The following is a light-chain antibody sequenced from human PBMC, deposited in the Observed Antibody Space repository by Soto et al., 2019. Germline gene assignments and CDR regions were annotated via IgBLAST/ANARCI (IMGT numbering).Light chain of an antibody. CDR3: QQYHNWPPWT. CDR2: DAS. Sequence: EIVMTQSPATLSVSPGERATLSCRASQSISTKLAWYQQKPGQAPRLLIYDASTRATGLPARFSGGGSGTEFTLTLSSLQSEDFAVYYCQQYHNWPPWTFGQGTKVELK. V-gene: IGKV3-15*01. CDR1: QSISTK. J-gene: IGKJ1*01.